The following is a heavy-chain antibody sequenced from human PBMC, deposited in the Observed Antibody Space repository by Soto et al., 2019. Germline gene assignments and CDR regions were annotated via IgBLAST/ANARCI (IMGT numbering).Heavy chain of an antibody. D-gene: IGHD3-22*01. CDR3: ARRSAGHINYEFDY. Sequence: GASVRFSCKASGYTFTSYDINWVRQATGQGLEWMGWMNPNSGNTGYAQKFQGRVTMTRNTSISTAYMELSSLRSEDTAVYYCARRSAGHINYEFDYWGQGTLVTVSS. J-gene: IGHJ4*02. CDR2: MNPNSGNT. V-gene: IGHV1-8*01. CDR1: GYTFTSYD.